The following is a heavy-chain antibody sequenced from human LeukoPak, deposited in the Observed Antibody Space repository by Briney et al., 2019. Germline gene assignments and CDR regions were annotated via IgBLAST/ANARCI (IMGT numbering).Heavy chain of an antibody. CDR2: IIPIFGTA. CDR1: GGTFSSYA. CDR3: ARGNVLTGYHKYFQH. J-gene: IGHJ1*01. D-gene: IGHD3-9*01. V-gene: IGHV1-69*01. Sequence: SVKVSCKASGGTFSSYAINWVRQAPGQGLEWMGGIIPIFGTANYAQKFQGRVTITADESTSTAYMELSSLRSEDTAVCYCARGNVLTGYHKYFQHWGQGTLVTVSS.